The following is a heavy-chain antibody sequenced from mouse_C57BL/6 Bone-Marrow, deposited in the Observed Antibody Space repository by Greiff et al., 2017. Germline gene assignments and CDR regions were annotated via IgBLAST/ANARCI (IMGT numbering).Heavy chain of an antibody. CDR2: IDPENGDT. D-gene: IGHD1-1*01. Sequence: VQLKESGAELVRPGASVKLSCTASGFNIKDDYMHWVKQRPEQSLEWIGWIDPENGDTEYASKFQGKATITADTSSNTAYLQLSSLTSEDTAVYYCTYYYGSSGWYCDVWGTGTTVTVSS. CDR3: TYYYGSSGWYCDV. J-gene: IGHJ1*03. CDR1: GFNIKDDY. V-gene: IGHV14-4*01.